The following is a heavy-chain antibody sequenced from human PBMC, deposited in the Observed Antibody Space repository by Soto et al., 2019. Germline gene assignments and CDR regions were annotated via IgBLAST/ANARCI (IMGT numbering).Heavy chain of an antibody. Sequence: SETLSLTCTVSGGSISSYYWSWIRQPPGKGLEWIGYIYYSGSTNYNPSLKSRVTISVDTSKNQFSLKLSSVTAADTAVYYCARSAPSWYYDSSGYYRSHDAFDIRGQGTMVTVSS. CDR3: ARSAPSWYYDSSGYYRSHDAFDI. D-gene: IGHD3-22*01. CDR2: IYYSGST. J-gene: IGHJ3*02. V-gene: IGHV4-59*08. CDR1: GGSISSYY.